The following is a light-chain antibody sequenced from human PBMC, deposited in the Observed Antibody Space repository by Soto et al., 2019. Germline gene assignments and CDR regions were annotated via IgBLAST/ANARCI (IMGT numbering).Light chain of an antibody. CDR3: QQYNNWPPYT. J-gene: IGKJ2*01. V-gene: IGKV3-15*01. CDR1: QNVDNN. CDR2: DAS. Sequence: EIVMTQSPATLSVSPGERATLSCRASQNVDNNLAWYQQKPGQAPRLLIYDASIRATGIPARFSGSGSGTEFTLTISSLQSEDSAIYYCQQYNNWPPYTFGQGTKLEIK.